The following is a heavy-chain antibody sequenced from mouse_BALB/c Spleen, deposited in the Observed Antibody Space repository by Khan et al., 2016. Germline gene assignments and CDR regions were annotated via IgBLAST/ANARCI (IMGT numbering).Heavy chain of an antibody. J-gene: IGHJ3*01. V-gene: IGHV1-5*01. CDR2: IYPGNSDA. Sequence: EVQLQESGTVLARPGASVKMSCKASGYTFSSYWMHWVKQRPGQGLEWIGVIYPGNSDATYNQKFKGKAELTAVTSTSTAYMELSSLTNEDSAVYSCTRVDTTGCAWFAYWGQGTLVTVSA. CDR1: GYTFSSYW. CDR3: TRVDTTGCAWFAY. D-gene: IGHD3-2*01.